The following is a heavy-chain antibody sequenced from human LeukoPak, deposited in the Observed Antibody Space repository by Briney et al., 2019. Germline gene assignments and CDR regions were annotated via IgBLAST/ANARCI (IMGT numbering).Heavy chain of an antibody. Sequence: ASVKVPCKASGYTFTAYYMHWVRQAPGQGFEWMGWINPNTGDRNYAQKFQGRVTMTRDTTISTAYMELSRLTSDDTAVYYCASYPRYVSSPPFDYWGQGTLVTVSS. CDR2: INPNTGDR. CDR1: GYTFTAYY. D-gene: IGHD2-15*01. V-gene: IGHV1-2*02. J-gene: IGHJ4*02. CDR3: ASYPRYVSSPPFDY.